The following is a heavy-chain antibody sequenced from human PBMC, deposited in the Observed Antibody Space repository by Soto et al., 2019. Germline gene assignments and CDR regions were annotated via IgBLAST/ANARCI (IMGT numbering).Heavy chain of an antibody. CDR1: GFTFSGYA. CDR3: AKTTSPLEGPTLPGT. Sequence: GGSLRLSCAASGFTFSGYAMSWVRQAPGKGLEWVSALSSSGGATYYADSVKARFTISRDNSKNTLYLQMNSLRAEDTAVYYCAKTTSPLEGPTLPGTWGQGTLVTVSS. D-gene: IGHD3-3*01. J-gene: IGHJ5*02. V-gene: IGHV3-23*01. CDR2: LSSSGGAT.